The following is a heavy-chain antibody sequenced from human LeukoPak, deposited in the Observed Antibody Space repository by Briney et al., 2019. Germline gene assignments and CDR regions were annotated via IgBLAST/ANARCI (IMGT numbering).Heavy chain of an antibody. CDR3: ARDGASNYGGWYYYYMDV. CDR1: GFTFSSYA. CDR2: ISGSGSST. J-gene: IGHJ6*03. V-gene: IGHV3-23*01. D-gene: IGHD4-11*01. Sequence: GGFLRLSCAASGFTFSSYAMSWVRQAPGKGLEWVSAISGSGSSTYYADSVKGRFTISRDNAKNSLYLQMNSLRAEDTAVYYCARDGASNYGGWYYYYMDVWGKGTAVTVSS.